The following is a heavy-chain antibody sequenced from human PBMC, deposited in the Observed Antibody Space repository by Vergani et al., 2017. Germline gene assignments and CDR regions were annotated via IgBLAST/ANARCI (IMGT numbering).Heavy chain of an antibody. D-gene: IGHD5-18*01. Sequence: EVQLLESGGGLVQPGGSLRLSCAASGFTFSSYAMSWVRQAPGKGLGWVSAISGSGGSTYYADSVKGRFTISRDNSKNTLYLQMNSLRAEDTAVYYCAKDRRYSYGPFDYWGQGTLVTVSS. V-gene: IGHV3-23*01. CDR2: ISGSGGST. CDR1: GFTFSSYA. CDR3: AKDRRYSYGPFDY. J-gene: IGHJ4*02.